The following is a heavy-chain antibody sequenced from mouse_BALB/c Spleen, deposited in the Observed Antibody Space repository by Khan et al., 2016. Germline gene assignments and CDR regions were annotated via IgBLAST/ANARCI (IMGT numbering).Heavy chain of an antibody. CDR2: ISYSGSN. Sequence: EVQLVESGPNLVKPSQTLSLTCSVTGDSITSGYWNWIRKFPGNKLEYMGYISYSGSNYYNPSLKSRISLTRDTSKNQYYRQLNSVTTEDTATYYCATYDGYLFDYWGQGTTLTVSS. D-gene: IGHD2-3*01. CDR3: ATYDGYLFDY. CDR1: GDSITSGY. V-gene: IGHV3-8*02. J-gene: IGHJ2*01.